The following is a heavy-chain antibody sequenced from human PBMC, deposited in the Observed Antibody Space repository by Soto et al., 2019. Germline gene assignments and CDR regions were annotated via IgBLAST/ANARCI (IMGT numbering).Heavy chain of an antibody. CDR3: ARGPTEYYATSANYFLDY. CDR1: GYRFITYG. Sequence: QVQLVQSGAEVKKPGASVKVSCNASGYRFITYGVSWMRQAPGQGLDWLGWISTYNGNTRYAERLQGRVTMTTDTTTNTAYMELRNLRSDDTAVYYCARGPTEYYATSANYFLDYWGQGTLVTVSS. J-gene: IGHJ4*02. V-gene: IGHV1-18*01. D-gene: IGHD3-22*01. CDR2: ISTYNGNT.